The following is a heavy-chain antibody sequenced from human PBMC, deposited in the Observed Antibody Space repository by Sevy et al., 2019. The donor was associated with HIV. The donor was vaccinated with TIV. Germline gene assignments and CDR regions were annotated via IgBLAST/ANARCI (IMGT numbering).Heavy chain of an antibody. V-gene: IGHV3-23*01. CDR2: ISGGSGGTT. D-gene: IGHD1-26*01. CDR1: GFTFSSYA. Sequence: GGSLRLSCAASGFTFSSYAMRWVRQAPGKGLEWVSAISGGSGGTTYYADSVKGRFTNSRDNSKNTLYLQMNTLRAEDTAVYYCAKPRESSSYYMDVWGKGTTVTVSS. J-gene: IGHJ6*03. CDR3: AKPRESSSYYMDV.